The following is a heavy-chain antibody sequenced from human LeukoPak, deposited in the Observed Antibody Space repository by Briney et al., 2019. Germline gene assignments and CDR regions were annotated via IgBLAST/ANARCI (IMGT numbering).Heavy chain of an antibody. CDR3: ARDRYSSGWYVGDYFDY. D-gene: IGHD6-19*01. V-gene: IGHV1-69*05. J-gene: IGHJ4*02. CDR2: IIPIFGTA. CDR1: GGTFSSYA. Sequence: GASVKVSCKASGGTFSSYAISLVRQAPGQGLEWMGRIIPIFGTANYAQKFQGRVTITTDESTSTAYMELSSLRSEDTAVYYCARDRYSSGWYVGDYFDYWGQGTLVTVSS.